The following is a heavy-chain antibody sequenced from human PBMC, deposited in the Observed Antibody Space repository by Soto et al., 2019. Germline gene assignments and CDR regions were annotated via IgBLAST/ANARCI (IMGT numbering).Heavy chain of an antibody. CDR2: INPSGGST. CDR3: ARSRVGYCSGGSCYSVDYYYYYGMDV. Sequence: QVQLVQSGAEVKKPGASVKVSCKASGYTFTSYYMHWVRQAPGQGLEWMGIINPSGGSTSYAQKFQGRVTMTRDTYTSTVYMELSSLRSEDTAVYYCARSRVGYCSGGSCYSVDYYYYYGMDVWGQGTTVTVSS. CDR1: GYTFTSYY. V-gene: IGHV1-46*01. D-gene: IGHD2-15*01. J-gene: IGHJ6*02.